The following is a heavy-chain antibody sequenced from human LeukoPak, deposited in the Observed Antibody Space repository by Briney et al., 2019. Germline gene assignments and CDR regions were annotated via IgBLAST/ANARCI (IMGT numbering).Heavy chain of an antibody. J-gene: IGHJ4*02. Sequence: GGSLRLSCAASGFTFSSYAMSWVRQAPGKGLEWVSAISGSGGSTYYADSVKGRFTISRDNSKNTLYLQMNSLRAEDTAVDYCAKCGDYDFWSGYYWDYWGQGTLVTVSS. CDR1: GFTFSSYA. V-gene: IGHV3-23*01. D-gene: IGHD3-3*01. CDR3: AKCGDYDFWSGYYWDY. CDR2: ISGSGGST.